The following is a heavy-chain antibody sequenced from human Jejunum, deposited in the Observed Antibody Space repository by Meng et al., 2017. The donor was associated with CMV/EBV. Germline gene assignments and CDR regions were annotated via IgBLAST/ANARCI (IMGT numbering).Heavy chain of an antibody. J-gene: IGHJ4*02. D-gene: IGHD2-2*02. CDR1: TVSSNY. CDR2: IYSGGST. V-gene: IGHV3-53*01. Sequence: TVSSNYMSWVRQAPGKGLEWVSVIYSGGSTYYADSVKGRFTISRDNSKNTLYLQMNSLRAEDTAVYYCARQSLRYCSSTSCYNDYWGQGTLVTVSS. CDR3: ARQSLRYCSSTSCYNDY.